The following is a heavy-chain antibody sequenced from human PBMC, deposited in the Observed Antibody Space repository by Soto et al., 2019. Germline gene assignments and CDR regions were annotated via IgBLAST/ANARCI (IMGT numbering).Heavy chain of an antibody. CDR3: ARNRLAYSSLDP. CDR1: GASISTYY. CDR2: IYYPGST. J-gene: IGHJ5*02. V-gene: IGHV4-59*01. D-gene: IGHD3-16*01. Sequence: QVQLQESGPGLVEASETLSLTCTVSGASISTYYWSWIRQPPGKGLEWIGYIYYPGSTNYNPSLRIRVTISIDTPKNQVSLKLTSVTAADTAVYYCARNRLAYSSLDPWGQGTLVTVSS.